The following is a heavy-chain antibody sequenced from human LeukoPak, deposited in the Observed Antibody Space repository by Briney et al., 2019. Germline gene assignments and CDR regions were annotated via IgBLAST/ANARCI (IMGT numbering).Heavy chain of an antibody. D-gene: IGHD3-3*01. J-gene: IGHJ4*02. CDR2: INQSGIT. CDR3: AESAHDSLFFDY. V-gene: IGHV4-34*01. CDR1: GGSFSGYY. Sequence: SETLSLTCAVYGGSFSGYYWSWIRQPPGKGLEWIGEINQSGITNYNPSLKSRVTISVDTSKNQFSLKLSSVTAADTAVYYCAESAHDSLFFDYWGQGTLVTVSS.